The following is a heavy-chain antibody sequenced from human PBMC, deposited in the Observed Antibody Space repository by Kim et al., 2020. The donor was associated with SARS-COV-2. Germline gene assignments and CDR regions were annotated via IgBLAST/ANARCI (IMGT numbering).Heavy chain of an antibody. CDR1: GYSISSGYY. D-gene: IGHD1-7*01. J-gene: IGHJ4*01. CDR3: ARSLNPIIGTYYFDY. Sequence: SETLSLTCTVFGYSISSGYYWGWIRQPPGKGLEWIGRVYHGEYTDYNPSLKSRVTISLDTSKNQFSLKLTSVTAADTALYYCARSLNPIIGTYYFDYWG. V-gene: IGHV4-38-2*02. CDR2: VYHGEYT.